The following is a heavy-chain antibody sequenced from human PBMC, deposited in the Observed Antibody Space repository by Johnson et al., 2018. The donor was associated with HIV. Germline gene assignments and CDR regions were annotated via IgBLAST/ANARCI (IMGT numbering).Heavy chain of an antibody. CDR2: ISGNGVST. D-gene: IGHD5-12*01. CDR1: GFTVSSNY. V-gene: IGHV3-66*02. J-gene: IGHJ3*02. CDR3: ARGRPATWGSHDAFDI. Sequence: VQLVESGGGLVQPGGSLRLSCAASGFTVSSNYMSWVRQAPGKGLEWVSVISGNGVSTYYADSVKVRFTISRDNSKNTLYLQMNSLRAEDTAVYYCARGRPATWGSHDAFDIWGQGTMVTVSS.